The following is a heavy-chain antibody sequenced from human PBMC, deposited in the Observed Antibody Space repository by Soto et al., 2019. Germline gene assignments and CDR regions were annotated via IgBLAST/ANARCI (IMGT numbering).Heavy chain of an antibody. CDR2: INHSGST. J-gene: IGHJ6*02. V-gene: IGHV4-34*01. Sequence: SETLSLTCAVYGGSFSGYYWSWIRQPPGKGLEWIGEINHSGSTNYNPSLKSRVTISVDTSKNQFSLKLSSVTAADTAVYYCARVYDFWSGYYPNGGHYYYGMDVWGQGTTVTVSS. D-gene: IGHD3-3*01. CDR1: GGSFSGYY. CDR3: ARVYDFWSGYYPNGGHYYYGMDV.